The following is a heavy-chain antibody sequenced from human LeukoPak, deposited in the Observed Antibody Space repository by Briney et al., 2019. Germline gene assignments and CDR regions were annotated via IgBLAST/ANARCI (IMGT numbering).Heavy chain of an antibody. CDR1: GYNFPIYW. CDR3: ARRGVRGVSNAFDI. J-gene: IGHJ3*02. V-gene: IGHV5-51*01. CDR2: IYPGDSDT. Sequence: GESLKISCQGSGYNFPIYWIGWVRQMPGKGLEWMGIIYPGDSDTRYSPSFQGQVTISADKSISTAYLQWSSLKASDTAMYYCARRGVRGVSNAFDIWGQGTMVTVSS. D-gene: IGHD3-10*01.